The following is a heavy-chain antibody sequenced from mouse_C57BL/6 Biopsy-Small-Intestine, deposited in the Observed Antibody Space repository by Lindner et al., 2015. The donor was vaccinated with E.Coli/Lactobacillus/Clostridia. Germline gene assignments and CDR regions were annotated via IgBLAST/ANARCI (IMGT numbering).Heavy chain of an antibody. Sequence: SVKVSCKASGYTFSTYDIHWVRQAPGQRLEWMGWINAANGNTKYSQKFQDRVTITRDTSASTAYMELSSLRSEDTAVYYCTRPKITFGGLIVNYFYGMDVWGQGTTVTVSS. V-gene: IGHV1-84*02. CDR1: GYTFSTYD. D-gene: IGHD2-1*01. CDR3: TRPKITFGGLIVNYFYGMDV. J-gene: IGHJ1*01. CDR2: INAANGNT.